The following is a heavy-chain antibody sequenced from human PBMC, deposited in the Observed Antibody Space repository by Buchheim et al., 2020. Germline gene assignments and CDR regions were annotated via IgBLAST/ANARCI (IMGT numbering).Heavy chain of an antibody. CDR1: GGSISSSSYY. J-gene: IGHJ4*02. Sequence: QLQLQESGPGLVKPSETLSLTCTVSGGSISSSSYYWGWIRQPPGKGLEWIGSIYYSGSTYYNPSLKSRVTISVDTSKDQFSLKLSSVTAADTAVYYCARGGNYDSSGYVDYWGQGTL. D-gene: IGHD3-22*01. CDR3: ARGGNYDSSGYVDY. CDR2: IYYSGST. V-gene: IGHV4-39*01.